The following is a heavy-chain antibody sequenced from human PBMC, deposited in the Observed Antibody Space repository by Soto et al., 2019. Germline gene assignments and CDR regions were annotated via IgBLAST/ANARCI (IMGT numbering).Heavy chain of an antibody. J-gene: IGHJ4*02. Sequence: GGSLRLSCAASGFTFSSYSMNWVRQAPGKGLEWVSSISSSSSYIYYADSVKGRFTISRDNAKNSLYLQIDSLRAEDTAVYYCARDQVTDGYNYDYFDYWGQGSLVTVSS. CDR1: GFTFSSYS. V-gene: IGHV3-21*01. CDR3: ARDQVTDGYNYDYFDY. D-gene: IGHD5-12*01. CDR2: ISSSSSYI.